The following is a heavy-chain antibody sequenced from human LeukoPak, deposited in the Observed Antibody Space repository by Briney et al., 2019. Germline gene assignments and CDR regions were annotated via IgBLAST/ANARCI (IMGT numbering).Heavy chain of an antibody. Sequence: SETLSLTCTVSGGSISSYYWSWIRQPPGKGLEWIGYIYYSGSTNYNPSLKSRVTISVDTSKNQFSLKLSSVTAADTAVYYCARGYDFWSGYYPPYFDYWGQGTLVTVSP. J-gene: IGHJ4*02. CDR2: IYYSGST. CDR3: ARGYDFWSGYYPPYFDY. D-gene: IGHD3-3*01. V-gene: IGHV4-59*01. CDR1: GGSISSYY.